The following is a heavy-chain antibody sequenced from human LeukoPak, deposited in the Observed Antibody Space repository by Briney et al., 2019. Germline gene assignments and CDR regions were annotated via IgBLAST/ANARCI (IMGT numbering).Heavy chain of an antibody. Sequence: SETLSLTCTVFGGPISNYYWSWIRQPPGKGLEWIGYIYYSGSTYYNPSLKSRVTISADTSKNQFSLKLSSVTAADTAVYYCATRSELYSYYYMDVWGKGTTVTISS. V-gene: IGHV4-59*04. CDR2: IYYSGST. J-gene: IGHJ6*03. D-gene: IGHD1-26*01. CDR3: ATRSELYSYYYMDV. CDR1: GGPISNYY.